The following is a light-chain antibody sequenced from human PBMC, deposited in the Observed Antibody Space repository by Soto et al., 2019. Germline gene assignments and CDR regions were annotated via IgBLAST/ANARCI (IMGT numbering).Light chain of an antibody. CDR1: QDISRA. Sequence: AIQLTQSPSSLSASVGDRVTITCRVSQDISRALVWYQQKPGRAPRLLFYDASTLESGVPSRFSGSGSGTDFILTLSSLQPEDFATCYCQQSYSCPCTFGPGTKVDLK. V-gene: IGKV1-13*02. CDR2: DAS. J-gene: IGKJ3*01. CDR3: QQSYSCPCT.